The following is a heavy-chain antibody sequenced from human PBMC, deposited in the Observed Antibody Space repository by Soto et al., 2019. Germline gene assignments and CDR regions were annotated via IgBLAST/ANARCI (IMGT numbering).Heavy chain of an antibody. Sequence: PGESLKISCKGSGYSFTSYWIAWVRQMPGKGLEWMGIIYPGDSDTRYSPSFQGQVTTSADKSISTAYLQWSSLEASDTAMYYCTRGSLAQYYFDYWGQGTLVTVSS. CDR2: IYPGDSDT. D-gene: IGHD3-10*01. V-gene: IGHV5-51*01. CDR1: GYSFTSYW. J-gene: IGHJ4*02. CDR3: TRGSLAQYYFDY.